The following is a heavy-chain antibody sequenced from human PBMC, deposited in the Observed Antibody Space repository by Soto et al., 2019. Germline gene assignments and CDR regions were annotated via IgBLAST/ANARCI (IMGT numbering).Heavy chain of an antibody. Sequence: SVKVSCKASGGTFSSYAISWVRQAPGQGLEWMGGIIPIFGTANYAQKLQGRVTMTTDTSTSTAYMELRSLRSDDTAVYYCARDRAVIDYWGQGTLVTVSS. CDR1: GGTFSSYA. CDR3: ARDRAVIDY. V-gene: IGHV1-69*05. CDR2: IIPIFGTA. D-gene: IGHD3-3*01. J-gene: IGHJ4*02.